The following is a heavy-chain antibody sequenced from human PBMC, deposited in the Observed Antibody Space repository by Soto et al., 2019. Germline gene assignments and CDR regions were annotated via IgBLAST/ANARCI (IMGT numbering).Heavy chain of an antibody. CDR1: GFSFTTYW. Sequence: PGESLKISCKGSGFSFTTYWIAWVRQMPGKGLEWMGIIYPGDSKTTYSPSFQGQVTISADKSVSTAYLQWSSLKASDTAMYYCASPVVVINVDAFDIWGQGTMVTVSS. CDR2: IYPGDSKT. V-gene: IGHV5-51*01. D-gene: IGHD3-22*01. CDR3: ASPVVVINVDAFDI. J-gene: IGHJ3*02.